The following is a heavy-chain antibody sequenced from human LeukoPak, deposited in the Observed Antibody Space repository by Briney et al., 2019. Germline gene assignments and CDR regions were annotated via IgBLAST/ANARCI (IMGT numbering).Heavy chain of an antibody. V-gene: IGHV3-11*01. Sequence: PGGSLRLSCAASGFTLSDYYMSWIGQAPGKGLEWVSYISSSGNTIKYADSVKGRFTISRDNPKNSLYLQMNSLRGEDTAVYYCATMPYCSSATCYDFGMDVWGQGTTVTVSS. CDR1: GFTLSDYY. D-gene: IGHD2-2*01. CDR2: ISSSGNTI. CDR3: ATMPYCSSATCYDFGMDV. J-gene: IGHJ6*02.